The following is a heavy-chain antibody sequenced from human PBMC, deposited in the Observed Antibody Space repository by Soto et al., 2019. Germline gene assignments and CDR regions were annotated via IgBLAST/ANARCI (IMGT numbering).Heavy chain of an antibody. CDR3: AGGYSGYATSYYYYGMDV. Sequence: SETLSLTCPVSGCSISSSIYYWGWIRQPPGKGLEWIGEINHSGSTNYNPSLKSRVTISVDTSKNQFSLKLSSVTAADTAVYYCAGGYSGYATSYYYYGMDVWGQGTTVTVSS. D-gene: IGHD5-12*01. J-gene: IGHJ6*02. CDR2: INHSGST. V-gene: IGHV4-39*07. CDR1: GCSISSSIYY.